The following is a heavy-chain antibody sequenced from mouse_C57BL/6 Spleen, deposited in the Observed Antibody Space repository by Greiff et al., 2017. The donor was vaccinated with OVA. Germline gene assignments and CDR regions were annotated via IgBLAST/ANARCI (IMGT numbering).Heavy chain of an antibody. V-gene: IGHV6-6*01. Sequence: EVKLVESGGGLVQPGGSMKLSCAASGFTFSDAWMDWVRQSPETGLEWVAEIRNKANNHATYYAESVKGRFTISRDDSKSSVYLQMNSVRAEDTGIYYCTRRLGDYWGQGTTLTVSS. J-gene: IGHJ2*01. CDR3: TRRLGDY. CDR1: GFTFSDAW. CDR2: IRNKANNHAT.